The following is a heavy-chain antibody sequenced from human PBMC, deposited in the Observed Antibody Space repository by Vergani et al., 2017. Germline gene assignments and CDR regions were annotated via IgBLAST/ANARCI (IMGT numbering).Heavy chain of an antibody. CDR1: GFTFSSYS. V-gene: IGHV3-21*01. CDR3: ARDSGYSYGDY. D-gene: IGHD5-18*01. CDR2: ISSSSSYI. Sequence: EVQLVESGGGLVKPGGSLRLSCAASGFTFSSYSMNWVRQAPGKGLEWVSSISSSSSYIYYSDSEKGRFTISRDNAKNALYLQMNSLRAEDTAVYYCARDSGYSYGDYWGQGTLVTVSS. J-gene: IGHJ4*02.